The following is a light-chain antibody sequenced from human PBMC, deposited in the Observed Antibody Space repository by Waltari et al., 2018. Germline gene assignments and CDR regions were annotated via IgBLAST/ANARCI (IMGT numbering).Light chain of an antibody. CDR2: HAS. Sequence: MTQSPDTLSMSAGESVTLSCRASRHIGGSLAWYQQKAGQAPRLLFYHASTRATGVADRFSAAGSGTDFTLTSSSLRSEDSAVYYCQQYNDWPPYTFGQGTKLE. V-gene: IGKV3-15*01. CDR1: RHIGGS. J-gene: IGKJ2*01. CDR3: QQYNDWPPYT.